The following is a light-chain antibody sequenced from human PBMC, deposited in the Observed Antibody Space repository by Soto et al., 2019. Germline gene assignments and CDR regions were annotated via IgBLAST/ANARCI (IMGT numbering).Light chain of an antibody. V-gene: IGLV2-14*01. CDR3: SSYTSSSTLPVV. Sequence: QSVLTQPASVSRSPGQSITISCTGTSSDVGGYNYVSWYQQHPGKAPKLMIYDVSNRPSGVSNRFSGSKSGNTASLTISGLQAEDEADYYCSSYTSSSTLPVVFGGGTKLTVL. CDR2: DVS. J-gene: IGLJ2*01. CDR1: SSDVGGYNY.